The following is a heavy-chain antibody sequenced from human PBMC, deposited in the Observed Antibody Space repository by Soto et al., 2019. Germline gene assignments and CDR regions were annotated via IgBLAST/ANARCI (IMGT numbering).Heavy chain of an antibody. V-gene: IGHV1-8*01. CDR2: MNPNSGNT. Sequence: VSVKVSCKASGYTFTSYDINWVRQATGQGLEWMGWMNPNSGNTGYAQKFQGRVTMTRNTSISTAYMELSSLRSEDTAGYYCARGRRGSSSWNFDYWGQGTLVTVSS. CDR1: GYTFTSYD. J-gene: IGHJ4*02. D-gene: IGHD6-13*01. CDR3: ARGRRGSSSWNFDY.